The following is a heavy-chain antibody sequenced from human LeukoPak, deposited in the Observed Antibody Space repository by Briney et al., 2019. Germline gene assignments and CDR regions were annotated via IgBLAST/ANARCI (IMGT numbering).Heavy chain of an antibody. Sequence: GASVKVSCKASGYTFTGYYMHWVRQAPGQGLEWMGWINPNSGGTNYAQKFQGRVTMTRDTSISTAYMELSRLRSDDTAVYYCARTYYYGSGSYPYWGQGTLVTVSS. D-gene: IGHD3-10*01. V-gene: IGHV1-2*02. J-gene: IGHJ4*02. CDR2: INPNSGGT. CDR1: GYTFTGYY. CDR3: ARTYYYGSGSYPY.